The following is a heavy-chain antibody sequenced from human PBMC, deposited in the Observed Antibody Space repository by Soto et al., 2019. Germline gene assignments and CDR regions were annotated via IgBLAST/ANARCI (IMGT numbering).Heavy chain of an antibody. Sequence: GGSLRLSCVASGFTFRDYGMHWVRQAPGKGLEWVAGISHHGLKEHYADSVKGRFTISRDNSKKTVYLQLNSLRGDDAAVYYCAKDWVGGSNKYYFEYWGQGTLVTVSS. CDR1: GFTFRDYG. CDR2: ISHHGLKE. D-gene: IGHD1-26*01. CDR3: AKDWVGGSNKYYFEY. J-gene: IGHJ4*02. V-gene: IGHV3-30*18.